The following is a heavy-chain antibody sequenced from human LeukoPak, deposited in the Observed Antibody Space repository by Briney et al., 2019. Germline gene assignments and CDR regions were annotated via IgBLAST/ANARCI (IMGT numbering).Heavy chain of an antibody. CDR2: ISSSSSYI. J-gene: IGHJ4*02. Sequence: NPGGSLRLSCAASGFTFSSYSMNWVRQAPGKGLEWVSSISSSSSYIYYADSVKGRFTISRDNAKNSLYLQMNSLRAEDTAVYYCARDEEMATIGAFDYWGQGTLVTVSS. CDR1: GFTFSSYS. D-gene: IGHD5-24*01. V-gene: IGHV3-21*01. CDR3: ARDEEMATIGAFDY.